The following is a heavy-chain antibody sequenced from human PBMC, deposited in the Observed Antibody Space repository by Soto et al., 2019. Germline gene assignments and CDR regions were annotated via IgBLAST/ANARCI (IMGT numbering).Heavy chain of an antibody. V-gene: IGHV3-23*01. Sequence: LRLSCEASGFSISRFSMNWVRQAPGKGLDWVASISGDAETTSYADSVQGRFTISKDNSKNTVSLQMKSLTAEDTAVYYCAKGDSGTTPPYYFDHWGQGSLVTVSS. CDR2: ISGDAETT. CDR3: AKGDSGTTPPYYFDH. CDR1: GFSISRFS. J-gene: IGHJ4*02. D-gene: IGHD1-1*01.